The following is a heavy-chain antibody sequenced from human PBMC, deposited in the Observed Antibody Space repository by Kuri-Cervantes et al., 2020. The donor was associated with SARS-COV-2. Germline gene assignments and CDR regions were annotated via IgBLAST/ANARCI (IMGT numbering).Heavy chain of an antibody. V-gene: IGHV4-39*01. J-gene: IGHJ5*02. CDR3: ARRGGSYYFWFDP. D-gene: IGHD1-26*01. CDR2: IYYSGST. Sequence: SETLSPTCPVSGGSISSSSYYWGWIRQPPGKGLEWIGSIYYSGSTYYNPSLKSRVTISVDTSKNPFSLKPSSVTAADTAVYYCARRGGSYYFWFDPWGQGTLVTVSS. CDR1: GGSISSSSYY.